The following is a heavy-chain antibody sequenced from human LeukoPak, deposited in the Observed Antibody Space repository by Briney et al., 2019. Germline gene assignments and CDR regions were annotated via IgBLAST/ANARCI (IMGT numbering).Heavy chain of an antibody. CDR1: GASISSYY. CDR3: ARDSAGGFDP. Sequence: SETLSLTCTVSGASISSYYWSWIRQPPGKGLEWIGYIYYSGSTNYNPSLKSRVTISIDTSKNQFSLKLSSVTAADTAVYYCARDSAGGFDPWGQGTLVTVSS. CDR2: IYYSGST. V-gene: IGHV4-59*01. J-gene: IGHJ5*02. D-gene: IGHD3-10*01.